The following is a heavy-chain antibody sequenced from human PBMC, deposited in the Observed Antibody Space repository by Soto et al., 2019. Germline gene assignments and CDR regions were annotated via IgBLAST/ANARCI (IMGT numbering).Heavy chain of an antibody. CDR3: ARASGYGSGWYHDY. CDR2: LIPILGTT. Sequence: SVKVSCKASGGTFSSDAVSWVRQAPGQGLEWMGGLIPILGTTHYAQKFQGRVTITADESTNTAYMELSSLRSDDTAVYYCARASGYGSGWYHDYWGQGTRVTVSS. V-gene: IGHV1-69*13. CDR1: GGTFSSDA. D-gene: IGHD6-19*01. J-gene: IGHJ4*02.